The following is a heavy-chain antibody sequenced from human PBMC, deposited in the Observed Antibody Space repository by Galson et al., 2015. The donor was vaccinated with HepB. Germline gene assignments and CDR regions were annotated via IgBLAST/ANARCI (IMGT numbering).Heavy chain of an antibody. CDR3: ARHLSWGLWFGELFP. J-gene: IGHJ5*02. Sequence: ETLSLTCTVSGGSISSSSYYWGWIRQPPGKGLEWIGSIYYSGSTYYNPSLKSRVTISVDTSKNQFSLKLSSVTAADTAVYYCARHLSWGLWFGELFPWGQGTLVTVSS. V-gene: IGHV4-39*01. CDR1: GGSISSSSYY. D-gene: IGHD3-10*01. CDR2: IYYSGST.